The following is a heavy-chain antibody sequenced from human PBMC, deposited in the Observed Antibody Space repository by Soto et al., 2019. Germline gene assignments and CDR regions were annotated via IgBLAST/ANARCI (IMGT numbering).Heavy chain of an antibody. CDR1: GFTFDDYT. CDR3: AKDAKTGALNYYYGMDV. D-gene: IGHD1-1*01. CDR2: ISWDGGST. Sequence: GGSLRLSCAASGFTFDDYTMHWVRQAPGKGLEWVSLISWDGGSTYYADSVKGRFTISRDNSKNSLYLQMNSLRPGDTALYYCAKDAKTGALNYYYGMDVWGQGTTVTVSS. V-gene: IGHV3-43*01. J-gene: IGHJ6*02.